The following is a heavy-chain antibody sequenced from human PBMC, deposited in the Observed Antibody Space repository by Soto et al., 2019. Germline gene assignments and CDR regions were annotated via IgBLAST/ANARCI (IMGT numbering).Heavy chain of an antibody. CDR1: GGSFRGNY. CDR2: IKHIGSP. V-gene: IGHV4-34*01. CDR3: ARGSGITMVRGVIPRYGMDV. D-gene: IGHD3-10*01. J-gene: IGHJ6*02. Sequence: XATLWLTCDVRGGSFRGNYWSWIRQPPGKELEWIGEIKHIGSPNYNPSLKSRVTISVDTSKNQFSLKLSSVTAADTAVYYCARGSGITMVRGVIPRYGMDVWGQGTTVTGSS.